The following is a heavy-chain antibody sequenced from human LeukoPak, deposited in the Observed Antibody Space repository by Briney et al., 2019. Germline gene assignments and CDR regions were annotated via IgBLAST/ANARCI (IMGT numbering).Heavy chain of an antibody. Sequence: GGSLGLSCAASGFTFSSYSMNWVRQAPGKGLEWVSRIYSDESSTYYADSVKGRFTISRDNAKNTLYLQMNSLRAEDTAMYYCARVSGSRNYYFGAFDIWGQGTMVTVSS. J-gene: IGHJ3*02. CDR1: GFTFSSYS. CDR2: IYSDESST. D-gene: IGHD3-10*01. CDR3: ARVSGSRNYYFGAFDI. V-gene: IGHV3-74*01.